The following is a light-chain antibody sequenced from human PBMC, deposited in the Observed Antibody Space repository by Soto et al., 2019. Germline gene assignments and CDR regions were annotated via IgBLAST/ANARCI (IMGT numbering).Light chain of an antibody. CDR1: NTDLGVYGY. CDR2: DVN. Sequence: SALAQPASVSGSFGQSITISCSGPNTDLGVYGYVSWYQHHPGKAPKLLIYDVNNRPSGISDRFSGSKSGDTASLTISGLQAEDEADYFCFSKISGFVYGFGTGTKVTVL. J-gene: IGLJ1*01. CDR3: FSKISGFVYG. V-gene: IGLV2-14*01.